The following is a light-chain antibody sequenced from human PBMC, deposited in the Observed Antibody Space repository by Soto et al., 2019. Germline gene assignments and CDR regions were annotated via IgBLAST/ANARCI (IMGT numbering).Light chain of an antibody. CDR2: EGS. J-gene: IGLJ1*01. CDR1: SSDVGSYNL. Sequence: QSVLTHPASVSGSPGQSITISCTGTSSDVGSYNLVSWYQQHPGKAPKLMIYEGSKRPSGVSNRSSGSKSGNTASLTISGLQAEDEADYYCCSYAGSSNVFGTGTKVTVL. CDR3: CSYAGSSNV. V-gene: IGLV2-23*03.